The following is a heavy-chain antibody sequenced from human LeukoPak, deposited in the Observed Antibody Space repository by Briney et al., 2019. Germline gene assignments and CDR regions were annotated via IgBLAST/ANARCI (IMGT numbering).Heavy chain of an antibody. CDR3: AILSGYDFWSGHPRDYYYYGMDV. J-gene: IGHJ6*02. V-gene: IGHV4-39*01. CDR1: GGSISSSSYY. D-gene: IGHD3-3*01. Sequence: PSETLSLTCTVSGGSISSSSYYWGWIRQPPGKGLEWIGSIYYSGSTYYNPSLKSRVTISVDTSKNQFSLKLSSVTAADTAVYYCAILSGYDFWSGHPRDYYYYGMDVWGQGTTVTVSS. CDR2: IYYSGST.